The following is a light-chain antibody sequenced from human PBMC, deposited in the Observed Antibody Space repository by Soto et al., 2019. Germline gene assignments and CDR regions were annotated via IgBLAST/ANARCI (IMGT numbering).Light chain of an antibody. CDR1: QDISSY. V-gene: IGKV1-9*01. CDR2: AAS. J-gene: IGKJ1*01. CDR3: QQYYSYPWT. Sequence: SQLTQSPAFMSASVGDIVKNTRGASQDISSYLAWYQQKPGKAPKLLIYAASTLHSGVPSRFSGSGSGTDFTLTISCLQSEDFATYYCQQYYSYPWTFGQGTKVDIK.